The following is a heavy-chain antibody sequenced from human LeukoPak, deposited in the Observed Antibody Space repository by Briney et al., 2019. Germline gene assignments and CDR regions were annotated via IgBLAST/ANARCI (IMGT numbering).Heavy chain of an antibody. CDR2: MYSGGST. D-gene: IGHD4-11*01. CDR3: ARSYSNHLFGMDV. CDR1: GFTFSSYY. V-gene: IGHV3-66*01. J-gene: IGHJ6*02. Sequence: GGSLRLSCAASGFTFSSYYMTWVRQAPGKGLEWVSVMYSGGSTYYSDSVKGRVAISRDNSQNTVFLQMNSVRVEDTAVYYCARSYSNHLFGMDVWGQGTAVTVSS.